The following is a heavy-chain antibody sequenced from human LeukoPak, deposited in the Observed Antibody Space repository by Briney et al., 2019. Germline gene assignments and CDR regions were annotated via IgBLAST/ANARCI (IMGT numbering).Heavy chain of an antibody. CDR3: ARDAPTTVTNPDWFDP. CDR1: GFTFSTYS. Sequence: GGSLRLSCAASGFTFSTYSMNWVRQAPGKGLEWVSYISSSSSTIYYADSVKGRFTISRDNAKNSLYLQMNSLRAEDTAVYYCARDAPTTVTNPDWFDPWGQGTLVTVSS. D-gene: IGHD4-17*01. J-gene: IGHJ5*02. V-gene: IGHV3-48*01. CDR2: ISSSSSTI.